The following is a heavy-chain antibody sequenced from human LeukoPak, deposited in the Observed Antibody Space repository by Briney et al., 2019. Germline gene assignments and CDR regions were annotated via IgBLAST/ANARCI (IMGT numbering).Heavy chain of an antibody. D-gene: IGHD6-13*01. CDR2: IGHDGNNG. CDR3: AKENNIAAAGTGAFDI. J-gene: IGHJ3*02. Sequence: GGSLRLSCTASGFAFSGFGMHWVRQAPGKGLEWAALIGHDGNNGNYADSVKGRLTISRDSSKNTLFLQMNDLRAEDTAMYYCAKENNIAAAGTGAFDIWGQGTMVTVSS. V-gene: IGHV3-30*02. CDR1: GFAFSGFG.